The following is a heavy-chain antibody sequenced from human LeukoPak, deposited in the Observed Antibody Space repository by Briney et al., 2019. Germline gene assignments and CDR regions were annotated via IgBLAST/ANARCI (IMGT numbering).Heavy chain of an antibody. CDR2: IYYSGST. CDR3: ARLLWFGDLDYFDY. CDR1: GGSISSGDYY. Sequence: SQTLSLTCTVSGGSISSGDYYWSWIRQPPGKGLEWIGYIYYSGSTYYNPSLKSRVTISVDTSKNQFSLKLSSVTAADTAVYYCARLLWFGDLDYFDYWGQGTLVTVS. J-gene: IGHJ4*02. D-gene: IGHD3-10*01. V-gene: IGHV4-30-4*01.